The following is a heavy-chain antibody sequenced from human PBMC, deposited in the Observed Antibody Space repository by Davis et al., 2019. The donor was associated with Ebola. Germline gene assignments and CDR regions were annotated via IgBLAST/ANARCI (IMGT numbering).Heavy chain of an antibody. CDR1: GFTFSSYS. CDR3: AKDGYSYGWTDYYYYGMDV. V-gene: IGHV3-53*01. Sequence: GESLKISCAASGFTFSSYSMNWVRQAPGKGLEWVSVIYSGGSTYYADSVKGRFTISRDNSKNTLYLQMNSLRAEDTAVYYCAKDGYSYGWTDYYYYGMDVWGQGTTVTVSS. J-gene: IGHJ6*02. D-gene: IGHD5-18*01. CDR2: IYSGGST.